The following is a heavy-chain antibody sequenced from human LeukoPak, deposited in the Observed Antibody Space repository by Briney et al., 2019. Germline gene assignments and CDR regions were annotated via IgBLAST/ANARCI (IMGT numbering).Heavy chain of an antibody. D-gene: IGHD6-6*01. J-gene: IGHJ3*02. CDR2: INPNSGGT. V-gene: IGHV1-2*02. Sequence: ASVKVSCKASGYTFTGYYMHWVRRAPGQGLEWMGWINPNSGGTNYAQKFQGRVTMTRDTSISTAYMELRSLRSDDTAVYYCARVLGSLRSSSGAFDIWGQGTMVTVSS. CDR1: GYTFTGYY. CDR3: ARVLGSLRSSSGAFDI.